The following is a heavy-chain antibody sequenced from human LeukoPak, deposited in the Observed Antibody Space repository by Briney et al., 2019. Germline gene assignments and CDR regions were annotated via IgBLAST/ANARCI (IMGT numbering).Heavy chain of an antibody. J-gene: IGHJ4*02. CDR1: GYIFTSYY. V-gene: IGHV1-46*01. Sequence: ASVRVSCKASGYIFTSYYIHWVRQAPGQSLEWMGIINPTGGSTTYAQNFQGRVTMTRDISTSTVYMELSSLRSEDTAVYYCARGDTSGWYSEFDYWGQGTLVSVYS. D-gene: IGHD6-13*01. CDR3: ARGDTSGWYSEFDY. CDR2: INPTGGST.